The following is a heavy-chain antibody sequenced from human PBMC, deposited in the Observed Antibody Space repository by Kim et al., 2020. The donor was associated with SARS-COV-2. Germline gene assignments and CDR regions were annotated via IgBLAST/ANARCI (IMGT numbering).Heavy chain of an antibody. J-gene: IGHJ5*02. CDR3: AREYSSGWDWFDP. V-gene: IGHV1-3*01. Sequence: YSQKFQGRVTITRDTSASTAYMELSSLRSEDTAVYYCAREYSSGWDWFDPWGQGTLVTVSS. D-gene: IGHD6-19*01.